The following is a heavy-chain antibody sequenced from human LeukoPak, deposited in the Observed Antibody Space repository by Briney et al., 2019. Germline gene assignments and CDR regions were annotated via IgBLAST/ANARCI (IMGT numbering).Heavy chain of an antibody. D-gene: IGHD3-10*01. CDR3: ARDPRHYYGSGSYN. Sequence: ASVKVSCKASGYTFTSYGISWVRQAPGQGLEWMGGIIPIFGTANYAQKFQGRVTITADESTSTAYMELSSLRSEDTAVYYCARDPRHYYGSGSYNWGQGTLVTVSS. CDR2: IIPIFGTA. J-gene: IGHJ4*02. V-gene: IGHV1-69*13. CDR1: GYTFTSYG.